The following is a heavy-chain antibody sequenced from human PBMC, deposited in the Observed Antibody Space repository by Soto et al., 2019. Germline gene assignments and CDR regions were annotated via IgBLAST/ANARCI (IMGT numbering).Heavy chain of an antibody. J-gene: IGHJ6*02. D-gene: IGHD3-3*01. V-gene: IGHV4-34*01. CDR3: ARNGAYYDFWSGYYFGGGMDV. CDR1: GGSFSGYY. Sequence: SALLSHTCTGYGGSFSGYYWSWIRHPPGKGLEWIGEINHSGSTNYNPSLKSRVTISVDTSKNQFSLKLSSVIAADTAVYYCARNGAYYDFWSGYYFGGGMDVWGQGTTVTVSS. CDR2: INHSGST.